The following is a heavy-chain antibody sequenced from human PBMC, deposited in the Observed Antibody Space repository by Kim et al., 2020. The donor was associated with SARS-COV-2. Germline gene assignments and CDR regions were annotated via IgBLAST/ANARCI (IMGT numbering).Heavy chain of an antibody. D-gene: IGHD1-1*01. J-gene: IGHJ6*02. CDR3: ARCSSTYYYYGMDV. Sequence: GGSLRLSCAASGFTFSDYYMSWIRQAPGKGLEWVSYISSSGSTIYYADSVKGRFTISRDNAKNSLYLQMNSLRAEDTAVYYCARCSSTYYYYGMDVWGQGTTVTVSS. V-gene: IGHV3-11*01. CDR2: ISSSGSTI. CDR1: GFTFSDYY.